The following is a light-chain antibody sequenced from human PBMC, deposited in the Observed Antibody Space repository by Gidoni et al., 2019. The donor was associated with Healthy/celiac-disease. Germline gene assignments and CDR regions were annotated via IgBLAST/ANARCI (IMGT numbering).Light chain of an antibody. CDR1: QSVSSSY. V-gene: IGKV3-20*01. J-gene: IGKJ1*01. Sequence: ELVLTQSPGTLSLSPGERATLSCRASQSVSSSYLAWYQQKPGQAPRLLIYGASSRATGIPDRCSGSGSGTDFTLTISRLEPEDVAVYYCQQYGSSLTWTFGQGTKVEIK. CDR3: QQYGSSLTWT. CDR2: GAS.